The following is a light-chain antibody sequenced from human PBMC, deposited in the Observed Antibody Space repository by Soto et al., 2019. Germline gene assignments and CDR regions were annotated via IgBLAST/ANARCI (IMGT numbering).Light chain of an antibody. CDR2: GAT. Sequence: IVLTQSPGTLSLSPGDIATLSCRASQSISSSNLAWYQQKGGQAHRLLIYGATSRATGIPDRVSGSGSGTAFTLTIKTLERADLTVYYCPQYGSSPLTLGGGTKVEIK. J-gene: IGKJ4*01. CDR1: QSISSSN. CDR3: PQYGSSPLT. V-gene: IGKV3-20*01.